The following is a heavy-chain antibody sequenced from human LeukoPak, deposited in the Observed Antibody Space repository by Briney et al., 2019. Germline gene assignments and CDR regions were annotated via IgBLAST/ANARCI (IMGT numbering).Heavy chain of an antibody. J-gene: IGHJ4*02. D-gene: IGHD3-10*01. CDR1: GFTFDDYA. Sequence: PGGSLRLSCAAFGFTFDDYAMHWVRQAPGKGLEWVSGISWNSDSIGYADSVKGRFTISRDNAKNSLYLQMNSLRAEDTALYYCAKDIGSGSYYFSSFDYWGQGTLVTVSS. CDR2: ISWNSDSI. V-gene: IGHV3-9*01. CDR3: AKDIGSGSYYFSSFDY.